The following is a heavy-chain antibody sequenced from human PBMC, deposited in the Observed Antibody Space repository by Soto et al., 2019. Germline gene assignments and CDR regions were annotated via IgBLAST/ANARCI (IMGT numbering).Heavy chain of an antibody. CDR2: IKQDGSEK. Sequence: GGSLRLSCAASGFTFSNYWMSWVRQAPGKGLEWVANIKQDGSEKQFLDSVKGRFTISRDNAKNSLFLQMSSLRAEDTAVYYWARDVGAVPAYDWGQGTLVTVSS. CDR3: ARDVGAVPAYD. V-gene: IGHV3-7*01. D-gene: IGHD6-19*01. J-gene: IGHJ4*02. CDR1: GFTFSNYW.